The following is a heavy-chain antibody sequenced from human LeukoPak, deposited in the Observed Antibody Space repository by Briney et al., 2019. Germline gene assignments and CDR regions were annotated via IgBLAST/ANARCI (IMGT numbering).Heavy chain of an antibody. Sequence: GESLKISCKGSGYSFTSYWIGWVRQMPGKGLGWMGIIYPGYSDTRYSPSFQGQVTISADKSISTAYLEWSSLKASDTAMYYCARRNRSGLFDYWGQGTLVTVSS. CDR2: IYPGYSDT. V-gene: IGHV5-51*01. D-gene: IGHD2-15*01. J-gene: IGHJ4*02. CDR3: ARRNRSGLFDY. CDR1: GYSFTSYW.